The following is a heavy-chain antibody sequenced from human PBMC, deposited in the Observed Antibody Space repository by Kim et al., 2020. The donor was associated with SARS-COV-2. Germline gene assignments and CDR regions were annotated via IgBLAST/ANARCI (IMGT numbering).Heavy chain of an antibody. J-gene: IGHJ6*02. CDR1: GFTVSSYA. V-gene: IGHV3-30-3*01. CDR3: ARVAAGSYYYGMDV. CDR2: ISYDGSNK. Sequence: GGSLRLSCAASGFTVSSYAMHWVRQAPGKGLEWVAVISYDGSNKYYADSVKGRFTISRDNSKNTLYLQMNILRDEDTAVYYCARVAAGSYYYGMDVWGQGTPVTVSS. D-gene: IGHD6-13*01.